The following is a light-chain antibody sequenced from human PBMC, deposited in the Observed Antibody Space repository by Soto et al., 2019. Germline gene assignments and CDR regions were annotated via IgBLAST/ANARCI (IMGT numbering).Light chain of an antibody. CDR2: VTSDGSH. CDR1: SGHSTYA. Sequence: QPVLTQSPSASASLGASVKFTCTLSSGHSTYAIAWHQQQPQKGPRYLMKVTSDGSHTKGDGIPDRFSGSSSGTERYLTISSLQSEDEADYYCQTWATGIQVFGGGTKLTVL. CDR3: QTWATGIQV. J-gene: IGLJ2*01. V-gene: IGLV4-69*01.